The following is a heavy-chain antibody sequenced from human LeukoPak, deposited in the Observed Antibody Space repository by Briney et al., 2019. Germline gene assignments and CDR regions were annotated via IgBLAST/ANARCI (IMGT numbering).Heavy chain of an antibody. Sequence: SVKVSCKASGGTFSSYTISWVRQAPGQGLEWMGRIIPILGIANYAQKFQGRGTITADKSTSTAYMELSSLRSEDTAVYYCARVRDIVVVPAATNWFDPWGQGTLVTVSS. CDR2: IIPILGIA. J-gene: IGHJ5*02. CDR1: GGTFSSYT. V-gene: IGHV1-69*02. D-gene: IGHD2-2*01. CDR3: ARVRDIVVVPAATNWFDP.